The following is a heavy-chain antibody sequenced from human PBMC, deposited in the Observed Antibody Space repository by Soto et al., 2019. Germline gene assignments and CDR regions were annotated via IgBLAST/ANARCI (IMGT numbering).Heavy chain of an antibody. CDR2: FDPTDSYM. CDR3: ARSRRSRGDGYNPFDY. Sequence: GESLKISCRISGYIFTTFCINWVRQMPGEGLEWMGKFDPTDSYMNYSPSSQGHVTISVDESISTAYLQWSSLKASDTAIYFCARSRRSRGDGYNPFDYWGQGTTVTVSS. D-gene: IGHD5-12*01. V-gene: IGHV5-10-1*01. J-gene: IGHJ4*02. CDR1: GYIFTTFC.